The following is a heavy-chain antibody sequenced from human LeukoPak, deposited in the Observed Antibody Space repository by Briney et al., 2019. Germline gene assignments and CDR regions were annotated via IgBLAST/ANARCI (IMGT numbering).Heavy chain of an antibody. D-gene: IGHD3-10*01. Sequence: PSVTLSLTCAVYGGSFSGYYWSWIRQPPGKGLEWIGEINHSGSTNYNPSLKSRVTISVDTSKNQFSLKLSSVTAADTAVYYCARGRVVRGVMAYWGQGTLVTVSS. V-gene: IGHV4-34*01. J-gene: IGHJ4*02. CDR3: ARGRVVRGVMAY. CDR2: INHSGST. CDR1: GGSFSGYY.